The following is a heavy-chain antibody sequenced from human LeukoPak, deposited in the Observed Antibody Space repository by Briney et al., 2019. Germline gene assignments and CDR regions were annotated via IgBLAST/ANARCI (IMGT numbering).Heavy chain of an antibody. CDR2: IHHSGST. CDR3: ARDPYSSSWYRDWYFDL. V-gene: IGHV4-38-2*02. D-gene: IGHD6-13*01. Sequence: PSETLSLTCAVSGYSINSGYYWGWIRQPPGKGLEWIASIHHSGSTHYNPSLKSRVTISVDTTKNQFSLKLSSVTAADTAVYYCARDPYSSSWYRDWYFDLWGRGTLVTVSS. J-gene: IGHJ2*01. CDR1: GYSINSGYY.